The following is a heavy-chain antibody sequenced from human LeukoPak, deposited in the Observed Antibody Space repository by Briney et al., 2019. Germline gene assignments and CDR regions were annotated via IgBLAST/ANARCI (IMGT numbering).Heavy chain of an antibody. V-gene: IGHV1-18*01. D-gene: IGHD6-13*01. CDR1: GYTFTSYD. J-gene: IGHJ4*02. CDR3: ARVAAAVNVFPFDY. CDR2: ISAYNGNT. Sequence: ASVKVSCKASGYTFTSYDINWVRQAPGQGLEWMGWISAYNGNTNYAQKLQGRVTMTTDTSTSTANMELRSLRSDDTAVYYCARVAAAVNVFPFDYWGQGTLVTVSS.